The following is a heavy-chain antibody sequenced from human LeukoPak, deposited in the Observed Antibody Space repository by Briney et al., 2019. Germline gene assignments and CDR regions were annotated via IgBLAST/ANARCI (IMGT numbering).Heavy chain of an antibody. V-gene: IGHV4-34*01. D-gene: IGHD3-3*01. Sequence: NSSETLSLTCAVYGGSFSGYYWSWIRQPPGKGLEWIGEINHSGSTNYNPSLKSRVTISVDTSKNQFSLKLSSVTAADTAVYYCARTLGEYYDFWSGYYQFDPWGQGTLVTVSS. CDR2: INHSGST. CDR3: ARTLGEYYDFWSGYYQFDP. J-gene: IGHJ5*02. CDR1: GGSFSGYY.